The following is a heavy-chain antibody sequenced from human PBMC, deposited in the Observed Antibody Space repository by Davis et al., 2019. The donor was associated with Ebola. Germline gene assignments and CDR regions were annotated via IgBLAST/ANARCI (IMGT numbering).Heavy chain of an antibody. D-gene: IGHD3-10*01. CDR1: GFTFNSYS. Sequence: PGGSLRLSCAASGFTFNSYSMNWVRQAPGKGLEWVSSISSSSSYIYYADSVKGRFTISRDNAKNSLYLQMNSLRAEDTAVYYCARDSGYYGSGSYDYWGQGTLVTVSS. CDR3: ARDSGYYGSGSYDY. V-gene: IGHV3-21*01. CDR2: ISSSSSYI. J-gene: IGHJ4*02.